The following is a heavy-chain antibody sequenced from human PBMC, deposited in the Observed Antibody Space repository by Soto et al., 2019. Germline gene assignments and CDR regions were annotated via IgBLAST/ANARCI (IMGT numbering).Heavy chain of an antibody. V-gene: IGHV3-33*08. CDR1: GFTFNTYG. D-gene: IGHD2-15*01. Sequence: GGSLRLSCTTSGFTFNTYGMHWVRQAPGKGLEWVAIIWYDGSNKYYADSEKGRFTISRDNSKNTLYLQMNSLRAEDTALYYCARSDCTGAYCYSWPFNYGVDVWGQGTTVTVSS. J-gene: IGHJ6*02. CDR2: IWYDGSNK. CDR3: ARSDCTGAYCYSWPFNYGVDV.